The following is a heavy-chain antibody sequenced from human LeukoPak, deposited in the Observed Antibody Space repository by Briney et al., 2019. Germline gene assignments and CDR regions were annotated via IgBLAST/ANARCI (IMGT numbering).Heavy chain of an antibody. D-gene: IGHD5-24*01. CDR2: IYYNGST. CDR1: GGSISSYY. Sequence: SETLSLTCTVSGGSISSYYWSWIRQPPGKRLEWIGYIYYNGSTHYNPSLKSRVTISLDTSKNQFSLKLSSVTAADTAVYYCARMKDGYSIFDYWGQGTLVTVSS. V-gene: IGHV4-59*01. J-gene: IGHJ4*02. CDR3: ARMKDGYSIFDY.